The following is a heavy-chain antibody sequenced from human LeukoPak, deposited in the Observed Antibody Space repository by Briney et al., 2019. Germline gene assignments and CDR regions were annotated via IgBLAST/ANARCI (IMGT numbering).Heavy chain of an antibody. CDR1: GFNLSGSA. V-gene: IGHV3-73*01. CDR3: ARDGIAARVVYYYMDV. J-gene: IGHJ6*03. D-gene: IGHD6-13*01. Sequence: GGSLRLSCVVSGFNLSGSAVHWVRQAPGKGLEWICHIGSKANTYRTSYAASLKGRFIMSRDDSKNTAYLQMNSLNTEDTAVYYCARDGIAARVVYYYMDVWGKGTTVTVSS. CDR2: IGSKANTYRT.